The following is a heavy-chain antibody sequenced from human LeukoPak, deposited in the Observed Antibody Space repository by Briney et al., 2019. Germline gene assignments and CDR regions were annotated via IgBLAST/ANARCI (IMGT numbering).Heavy chain of an antibody. CDR3: ARGGFDY. V-gene: IGHV1-2*02. J-gene: IGHJ4*02. CDR1: GYTFTGYY. Sequence: ASVKISCKASGYTFTGYYLHWVRQAPGQGLEWMGWISPNSDDTNYAQKFRGRVNMTRDTSISTAYMELSRLRADDTAIYYCARGGFDYWGQGTLVTVSS. CDR2: ISPNSDDT.